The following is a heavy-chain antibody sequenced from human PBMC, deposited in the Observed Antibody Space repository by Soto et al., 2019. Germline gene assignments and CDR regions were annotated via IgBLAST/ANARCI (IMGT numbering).Heavy chain of an antibody. CDR3: ARYIPGVRYYGMDV. D-gene: IGHD2-2*01. CDR2: IGESGTPT. J-gene: IGHJ6*02. V-gene: IGHV3-23*01. CDR1: GFTFSSYA. Sequence: PGGSLRLSWAASGFTFSSYAIKWVRQAPGKGLEWVSLIGESGTPTYYADSVKGRFTISRDNSGNTLFLEMYSLRAEDTAVYYCARYIPGVRYYGMDVWGQGTTVTVSS.